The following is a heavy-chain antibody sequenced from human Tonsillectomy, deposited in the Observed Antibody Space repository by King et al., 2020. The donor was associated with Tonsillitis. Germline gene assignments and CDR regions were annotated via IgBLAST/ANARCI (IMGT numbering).Heavy chain of an antibody. J-gene: IGHJ6*03. CDR1: GFTFSSYA. Sequence: VQLVESGGGLVQPGGSLRLSCAASGFTFSSYAMHWVRQAPGKGLEYVSAISNNGGSTYYATSVKGRFTISRDNSKNSLYLQMGSLRGEDMGVYYCAGGESIAAAGTYFYCMDVWGKGTAVTVSS. CDR2: ISNNGGST. CDR3: AGGESIAAAGTYFYCMDV. V-gene: IGHV3-64*01. D-gene: IGHD6-13*01.